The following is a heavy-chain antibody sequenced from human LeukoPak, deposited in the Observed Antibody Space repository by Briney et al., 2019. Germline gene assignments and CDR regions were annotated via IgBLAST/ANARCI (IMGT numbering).Heavy chain of an antibody. V-gene: IGHV3-11*01. J-gene: IGHJ4*02. Sequence: GGSLRLSCAASGFTFSDYYMSWIRQAPGKGLEWVSYISSSGSTIYYADSVKGRFTISRDNSKNTLYLQMNSLRAEDTAVYYCAKDGVMSGYDILTYWGQGTLVTVSS. CDR1: GFTFSDYY. CDR2: ISSSGSTI. D-gene: IGHD3-9*01. CDR3: AKDGVMSGYDILTY.